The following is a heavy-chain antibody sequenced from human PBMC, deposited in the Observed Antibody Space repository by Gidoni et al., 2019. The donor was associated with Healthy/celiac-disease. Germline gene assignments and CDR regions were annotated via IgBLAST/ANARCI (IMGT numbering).Heavy chain of an antibody. CDR2: ISGSGGST. V-gene: IGHV3-23*01. J-gene: IGHJ4*02. Sequence: EVQLLESGGGLVHLGGSLRLSCPPSGFPFSSYAMSWVRQAPGKGVEWVSAISGSGGSTYYADTVKGRFTISRDNSKNTLYLQMNSLRAEDTAVYYCAKDDLGSSPSDYWGQGTLVTVSS. CDR1: GFPFSSYA. CDR3: AKDDLGSSPSDY. D-gene: IGHD6-13*01.